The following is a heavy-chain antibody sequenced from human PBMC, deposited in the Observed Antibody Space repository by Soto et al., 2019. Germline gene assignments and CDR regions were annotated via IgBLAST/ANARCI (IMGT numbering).Heavy chain of an antibody. D-gene: IGHD3-3*01. CDR3: ASGIFGVVITDYYYYGMDV. V-gene: IGHV4-30-4*01. CDR2: IYYSGST. Sequence: SETLSLTCTVSGGSISSGDCYWSWIRQPPGKGLEWIGYIYYSGSTYYNPSLKSRVTISVDTSKNQFSLKLSSVTAADTAVYYCASGIFGVVITDYYYYGMDVWGQGTTVTVSS. CDR1: GGSISSGDCY. J-gene: IGHJ6*02.